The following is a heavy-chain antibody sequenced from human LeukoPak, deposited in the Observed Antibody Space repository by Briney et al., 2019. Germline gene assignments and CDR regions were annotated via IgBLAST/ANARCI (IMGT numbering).Heavy chain of an antibody. CDR1: GGSISSLY. D-gene: IGHD6-6*01. CDR3: ARHRAYSSSSPFDY. J-gene: IGHJ4*02. Sequence: SETLSLTCSVSGGSISSLYWSWIRQPPGKGLEWIGYIYYTGSTNYNPSLKSRVTMFVDMSKNQFSLRLSSVTAADTAVYYCARHRAYSSSSPFDYWGRGTLVTVSS. CDR2: IYYTGST. V-gene: IGHV4-59*08.